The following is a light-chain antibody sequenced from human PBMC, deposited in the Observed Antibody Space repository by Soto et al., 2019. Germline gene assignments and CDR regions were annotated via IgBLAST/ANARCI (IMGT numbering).Light chain of an antibody. J-gene: IGKJ1*01. V-gene: IGKV3-20*01. CDR2: GAS. CDR3: QQYASSRT. CDR1: QSVTSNY. Sequence: IVLTQSPGNLSLSPGERATLSCRASQSVTSNYLAWYQQKPGQPPRLLIYGASTRATGIPDRFSGSGSGTDFTLTISRLEPEDFAVYYCQQYASSRTFGQGTSVEIK.